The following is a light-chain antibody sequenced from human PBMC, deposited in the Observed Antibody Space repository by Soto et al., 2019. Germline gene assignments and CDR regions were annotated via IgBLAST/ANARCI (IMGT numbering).Light chain of an antibody. V-gene: IGLV1-44*01. CDR2: DNN. CDR1: SSNIGINA. Sequence: QSVLTQPPSESGTPGQRVTISCSGSSSNIGINAVNWYQQLPGTAPKLLMYDNNQRPSGVPDRVSGSKSGTSASLAISGLQSDDEADYYCASWDDSLNGLLFGTGTKLTVL. CDR3: ASWDDSLNGLL. J-gene: IGLJ1*01.